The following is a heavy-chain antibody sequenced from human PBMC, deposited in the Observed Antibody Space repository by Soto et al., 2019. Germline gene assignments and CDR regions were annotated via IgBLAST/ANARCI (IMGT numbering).Heavy chain of an antibody. J-gene: IGHJ4*02. Sequence: QVQLQESGPGLVKPSETLILTCTVSGGSISHYYWNWIRQPPGKGPEWIGYVHYSGTTSYNPSLKSLVTISLDTSNNQFSLRLTSVTAADTAVYYCARRWSGTDYWGQGTLVTVSS. V-gene: IGHV4-59*01. CDR1: GGSISHYY. CDR3: ARRWSGTDY. CDR2: VHYSGTT. D-gene: IGHD3-10*01.